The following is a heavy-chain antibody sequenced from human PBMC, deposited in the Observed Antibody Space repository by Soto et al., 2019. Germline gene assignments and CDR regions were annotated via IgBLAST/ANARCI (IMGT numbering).Heavy chain of an antibody. V-gene: IGHV3-23*01. Sequence: EVQLLESGGGLVQPGGSLRLSCAASGLTFSSYAMSWVRQAPGKGLEWVSSISGNGVNTYYADSVKGRFSISRDNSKNTLYLQMNSLGAEDTAVYYCANRPFWGQGTTVTV. CDR3: ANRPF. J-gene: IGHJ6*02. CDR2: ISGNGVNT. CDR1: GLTFSSYA.